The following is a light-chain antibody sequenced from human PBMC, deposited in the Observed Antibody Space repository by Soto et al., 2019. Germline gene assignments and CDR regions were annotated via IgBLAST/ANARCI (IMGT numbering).Light chain of an antibody. Sequence: EIVLTQFPATLSLSPGERATLSCRASQSVSSYLAWYQQKRGQALRLLTYDSSNRATGIPARFSGSGSGTDFSLTISSLEPEDFAIYYCQQRSSWPLTFAGGTKVEIK. J-gene: IGKJ4*01. V-gene: IGKV3-11*01. CDR1: QSVSSY. CDR3: QQRSSWPLT. CDR2: DSS.